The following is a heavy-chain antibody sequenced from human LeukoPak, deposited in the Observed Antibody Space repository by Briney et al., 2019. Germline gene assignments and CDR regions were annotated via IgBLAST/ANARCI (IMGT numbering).Heavy chain of an antibody. J-gene: IGHJ4*02. CDR3: ARDGSSWSFDY. V-gene: IGHV3-30*04. CDR2: ISYDGSNK. D-gene: IGHD6-13*01. CDR1: GFTFSSYA. Sequence: GGSLRLSCAASGFTFSSYAMHWVRQAPGKGLEWVAVISYDGSNKYYADSVKGRFTISRDNSKNTLYLQMNSLGAEDTAVYYCARDGSSWSFDYWGQGTLVTVSS.